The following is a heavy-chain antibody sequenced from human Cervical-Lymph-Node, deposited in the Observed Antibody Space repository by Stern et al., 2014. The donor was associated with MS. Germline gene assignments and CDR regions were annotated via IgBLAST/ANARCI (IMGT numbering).Heavy chain of an antibody. D-gene: IGHD5-12*01. CDR3: AKDRGSGYGKAMDV. CDR1: GFTFSSYS. Sequence: VHLVESGGGLVKPGGSLRLSCAASGFTFSSYSINWVRQAPGKGLDWVSYIRSSSRTIYYADSVKGRFTISRDNANNLVYLQMNSLRAEDTAVYYCAKDRGSGYGKAMDVWGQGTTVTVSS. V-gene: IGHV3-21*05. CDR2: IRSSSRTI. J-gene: IGHJ6*02.